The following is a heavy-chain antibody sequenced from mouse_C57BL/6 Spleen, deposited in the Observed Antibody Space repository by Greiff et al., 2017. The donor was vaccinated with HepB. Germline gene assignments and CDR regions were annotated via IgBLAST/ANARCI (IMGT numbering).Heavy chain of an antibody. J-gene: IGHJ2*01. CDR3: ARAYDYDGGDY. CDR1: GYTFTSYW. D-gene: IGHD2-4*01. V-gene: IGHV1-64*01. Sequence: VQLQQSGAELVKPGASVKLSCKASGYTFTSYWMHWVKQRPGQGLEWIGMIHPNSGSTNYNEKFKSKATLTVDKSSSTAYMQLSSLTSDDSAVYYCARAYDYDGGDYWGQGTTLTVSS. CDR2: IHPNSGST.